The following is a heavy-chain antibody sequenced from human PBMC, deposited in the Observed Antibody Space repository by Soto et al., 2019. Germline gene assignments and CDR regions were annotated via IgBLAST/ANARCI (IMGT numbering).Heavy chain of an antibody. CDR2: IPPNFGTA. CDR3: ASVVQSAYYFAY. Sequence: QVQLVQSGAEVKKPGSSVKVSCKASGGTFSSYAISWVRQAPGQGLEWMGGIPPNFGTANYAQKVQGRVTITADESTSTAYLELSRLSSEDTAVYYCASVVQSAYYFAYSGQGTLVTVSS. J-gene: IGHJ4*02. V-gene: IGHV1-69*12. CDR1: GGTFSSYA.